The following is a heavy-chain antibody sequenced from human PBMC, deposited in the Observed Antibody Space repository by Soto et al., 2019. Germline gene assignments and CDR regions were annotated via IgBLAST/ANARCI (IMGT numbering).Heavy chain of an antibody. CDR3: ARAVGGDNWFDP. CDR1: GYTFTXYY. Sequence: ASVKVSCKASGYTFTXYYXSWVRQAPGQGLEWMGWISAYNGNTNYAQKLQGRVTMTTDTSTSTAYMELRSLRSDDTAVYYCARAVGGDNWFDPWGQGTLVTVSS. CDR2: ISAYNGNT. J-gene: IGHJ5*02. D-gene: IGHD1-26*01. V-gene: IGHV1-18*01.